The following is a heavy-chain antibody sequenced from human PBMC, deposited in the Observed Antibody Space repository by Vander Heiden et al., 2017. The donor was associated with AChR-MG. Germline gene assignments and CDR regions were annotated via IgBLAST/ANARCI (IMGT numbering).Heavy chain of an antibody. CDR2: VDPEDGET. V-gene: IGHV1-69-2*01. CDR1: GYTFTDYY. Sequence: EVQLVQSGAEVKKPGATVKISCKVSGYTFTDYYLHWVQQAPGKGLEWMGLVDPEDGETIYAEKFQGRVTITADTSTDTAYMELSSLRSEDTAVYYCATDLKRIFGVVDAEISPGWFDPWGQGTLVTVSS. CDR3: ATDLKRIFGVVDAEISPGWFDP. D-gene: IGHD3-3*01. J-gene: IGHJ5*02.